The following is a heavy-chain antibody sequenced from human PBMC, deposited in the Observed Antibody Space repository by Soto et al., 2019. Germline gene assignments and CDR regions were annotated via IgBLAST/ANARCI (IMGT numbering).Heavy chain of an antibody. CDR1: GGTFGSYA. CDR2: IIPIPGTA. J-gene: IGHJ6*02. D-gene: IGHD2-2*01. V-gene: IGHV1-69*01. Sequence: QVQLVQSGAEVKKPGSSVKVSCKASGGTFGSYAISWVRQAPGQGLEWMGGIIPIPGTAHYAQKFQGRVTIAADESTSTAYMELSSLRSEDTAVYYCARSQGSRTSLEIYYYYYYGMDVWGQGTTVTVSS. CDR3: ARSQGSRTSLEIYYYYYYGMDV.